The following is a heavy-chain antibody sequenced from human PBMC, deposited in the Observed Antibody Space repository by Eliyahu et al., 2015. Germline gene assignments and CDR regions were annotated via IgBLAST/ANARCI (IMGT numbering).Heavy chain of an antibody. D-gene: IGHD3-22*01. V-gene: IGHV1-2*02. J-gene: IGHJ3*01. Sequence: QVQLVQSGAEVKKPGASVKVSCKASEYTFXGYXMHWVRQAPGQGLEWMGWINPNSGGTNYAQKFQGRVTMTRDTSISTAYMELSRLRSDDTAVYYCARRKVRDNRGSPLMSAFDFWGQGTMVTVSS. CDR3: ARRKVRDNRGSPLMSAFDF. CDR2: INPNSGGT. CDR1: EYTFXGYX.